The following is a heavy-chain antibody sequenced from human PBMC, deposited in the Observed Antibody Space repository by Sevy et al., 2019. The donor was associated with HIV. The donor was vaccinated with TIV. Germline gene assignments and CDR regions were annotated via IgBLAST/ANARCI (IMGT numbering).Heavy chain of an antibody. CDR2: IKSKTDGGTT. Sequence: GGSLRLSCAASGFTFSNAWMSWVRQAPGKGLEWVGRIKSKTDGGTTDYAAPVKGRFTYSRDDSKNTLYLQMNSLKTEDTAVYYCTTEDYDYVWGSYRSLFDYWGQGTLVTVSS. J-gene: IGHJ4*02. D-gene: IGHD3-16*02. CDR3: TTEDYDYVWGSYRSLFDY. CDR1: GFTFSNAW. V-gene: IGHV3-15*01.